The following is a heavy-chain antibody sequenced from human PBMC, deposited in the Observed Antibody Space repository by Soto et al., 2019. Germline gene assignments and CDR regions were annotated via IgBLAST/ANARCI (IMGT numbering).Heavy chain of an antibody. J-gene: IGHJ4*02. V-gene: IGHV3-72*01. D-gene: IGHD3-22*01. CDR2: SRDKPQGYST. Sequence: PGGSLRLSCAGSGFTLSYHYIDWVRQAPGKGLEWVGRSRDKPQGYSTAYAASLKGRFTTSRDESKNSAYLQMNSLKTEDTAVYCCVRATYFSDSSGYTRCLDYWGQGTLVTVSS. CDR3: VRATYFSDSSGYTRCLDY. CDR1: GFTLSYHY.